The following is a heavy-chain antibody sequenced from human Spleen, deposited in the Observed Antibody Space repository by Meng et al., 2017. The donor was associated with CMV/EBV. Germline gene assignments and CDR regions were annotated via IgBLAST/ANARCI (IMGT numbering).Heavy chain of an antibody. D-gene: IGHD2-2*01. Sequence: SETLSLTCTVSGYSISSGYYWGWIRQPPGKGLEWIGSIYHSGSTYYNPSLKSRVTVSADTSRNQFFLNLRSVTAADTAVYYCGRWGSVVVSLAHFDYWGQGNLVTVSS. CDR1: GYSISSGYY. V-gene: IGHV4-38-2*02. CDR3: GRWGSVVVSLAHFDY. CDR2: IYHSGST. J-gene: IGHJ4*02.